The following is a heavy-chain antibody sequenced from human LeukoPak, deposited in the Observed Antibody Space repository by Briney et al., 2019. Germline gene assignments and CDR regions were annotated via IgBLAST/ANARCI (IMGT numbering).Heavy chain of an antibody. J-gene: IGHJ6*02. CDR2: INSDGSST. CDR1: GFTFSSYW. V-gene: IGHV3-74*01. D-gene: IGHD3-9*01. Sequence: GGSLRLSCAASGFTFSSYWMHWVRQAPGKGLVWVSRINSDGSSTSYADSVKGRFTIFRDNAKNTLYLQMNSLSAEDTAVYCCARDYLTGYFYYYYGKDVWGQGTTVTVSS. CDR3: ARDYLTGYFYYYYGKDV.